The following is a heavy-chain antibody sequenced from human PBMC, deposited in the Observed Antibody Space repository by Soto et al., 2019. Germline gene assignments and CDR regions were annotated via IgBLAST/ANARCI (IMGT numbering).Heavy chain of an antibody. CDR1: GYTFSGHY. J-gene: IGHJ4*02. V-gene: IGHV1-2*02. CDR3: GRGRSGQIVIFY. Sequence: ASVKVSCKTSGYTFSGHYIHWVRQAPPQGPEWMGEIGPESGATRYAEKFRGRVTMTMDTSITTVYMELRNLSPDDTDVYYCGRGRSGQIVIFYWGQGTPVTVSS. CDR2: IGPESGAT. D-gene: IGHD1-26*01.